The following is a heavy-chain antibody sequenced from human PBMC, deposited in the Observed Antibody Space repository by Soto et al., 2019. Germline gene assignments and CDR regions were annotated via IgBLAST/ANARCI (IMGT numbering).Heavy chain of an antibody. CDR2: IYHSGST. CDR1: GGSISSSNW. CDR3: ARGYCSGGSCYGDYYYGMDV. V-gene: IGHV4-4*02. Sequence: SETLSLTCAVSGGSISSSNWWSWVRQPPGKGLEWIGEIYHSGSTNYNPSLKSRVTISVDKSKNQFSLKLSSVTAADTAVYYFARGYCSGGSCYGDYYYGMDVWGQGTTVTVSS. J-gene: IGHJ6*02. D-gene: IGHD2-15*01.